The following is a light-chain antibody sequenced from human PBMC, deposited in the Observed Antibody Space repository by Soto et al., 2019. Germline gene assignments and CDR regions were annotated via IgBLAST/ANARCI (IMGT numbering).Light chain of an antibody. J-gene: IGKJ2*01. V-gene: IGKV3-20*01. CDR2: GAS. Sequence: VLTQSPGTLSLSPGERATLSCRASQSLSSSFLAWYQKKPGLAPRLLLYGASNRATGIPNRFSGSGSGTDFALSISRLEPKDFAVYFCLQYASPLYTFGQGTKLEIK. CDR3: LQYASPLYT. CDR1: QSLSSSF.